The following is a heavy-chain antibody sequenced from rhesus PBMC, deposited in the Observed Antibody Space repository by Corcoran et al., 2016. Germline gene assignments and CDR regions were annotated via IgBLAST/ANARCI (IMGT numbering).Heavy chain of an antibody. Sequence: QVQLVQSGAEVKKPGASVKLSCKASGYTFTSYYINWVRQAPGKVLGWIGWINPINGKTGYEQKFQGRVTMNRDTTTSTAYMELSSLRSEDTVVYYCTRDLRRRFDVWGPGVLVTVSS. V-gene: IGHV1S9*01. CDR1: GYTFTSYY. CDR2: INPINGKT. J-gene: IGHJ5-1*01. D-gene: IGHD2-39*01. CDR3: TRDLRRRFDV.